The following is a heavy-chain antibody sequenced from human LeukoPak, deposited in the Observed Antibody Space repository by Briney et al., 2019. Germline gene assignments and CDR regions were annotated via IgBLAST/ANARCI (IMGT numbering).Heavy chain of an antibody. CDR1: GGSISSYY. J-gene: IGHJ5*02. CDR3: ARMSVVVPNWFDP. D-gene: IGHD2-15*01. Sequence: SETLSLTCTVSGGSISSYYWSWIRQPPGKGLEWIGYIYYGGSTNYNPSLKSRVTISVDTSKNQFSLKLGSVTAADTAVYYCARMSVVVPNWFDPWGQGTLVTVSS. CDR2: IYYGGST. V-gene: IGHV4-59*01.